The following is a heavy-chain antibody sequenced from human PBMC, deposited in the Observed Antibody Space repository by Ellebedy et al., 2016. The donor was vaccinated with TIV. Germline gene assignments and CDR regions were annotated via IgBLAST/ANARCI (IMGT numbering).Heavy chain of an antibody. CDR1: GGIFGSNA. Sequence: ASVKVSXKASGGIFGSNAMSWVRQAPGQGLEWMGGIIAIFGTTNYAQKFQGRVTITADESTSTVYMELSSLRSEDTAVYYCARGRGYNLESHFDYWGQGTVVIVSS. CDR3: ARGRGYNLESHFDY. V-gene: IGHV1-69*13. CDR2: IIAIFGTT. D-gene: IGHD5-24*01. J-gene: IGHJ4*02.